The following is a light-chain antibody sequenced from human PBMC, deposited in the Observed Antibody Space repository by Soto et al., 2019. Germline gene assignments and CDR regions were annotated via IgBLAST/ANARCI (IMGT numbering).Light chain of an antibody. J-gene: IGKJ3*01. CDR1: ETIRNNY. CDR3: QQYGSSPPDT. CDR2: GAS. V-gene: IGKV3-20*01. Sequence: EIVLTQSPGTLSSSPGEGVTLSCRASETIRNNYLAWYQKKPGQAPRLLIFGASTRATGIPDKFSGSGSGTDFTLTISSLEPEDFAEYYCQQYGSSPPDTFGPGT.